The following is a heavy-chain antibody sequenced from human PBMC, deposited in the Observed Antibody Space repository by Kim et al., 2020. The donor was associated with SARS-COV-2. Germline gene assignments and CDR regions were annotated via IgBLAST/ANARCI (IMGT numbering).Heavy chain of an antibody. J-gene: IGHJ5*02. CDR2: VYYTGTP. V-gene: IGHV4-31*03. Sequence: SETLSLTCSVSGGPLNSGGFYWGWIRQHPGKGLEWIGHVYYTGTPYYNPSLKSRVFISIDTSKNQFSLNLSSVTAADTAVYYCARVRYRFFPWFDPWGQG. CDR1: GGPLNSGGFY. CDR3: ARVRYRFFPWFDP. D-gene: IGHD3-3*01.